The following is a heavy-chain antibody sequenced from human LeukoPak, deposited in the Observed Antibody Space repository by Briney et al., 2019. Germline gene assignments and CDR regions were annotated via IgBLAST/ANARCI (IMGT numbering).Heavy chain of an antibody. D-gene: IGHD6-19*01. V-gene: IGHV1-18*01. Sequence: GASVKVSCKASGYTFTSYGISWVRQAPGQGLEWMGWISAYNGNTNYAQKLQGRVTMTTDTSTSTAYMELRSLRSDDTAVYYCARDHGAVSYSSGWYDSFGYFDYWGQGTLVTVSS. CDR1: GYTFTSYG. J-gene: IGHJ4*02. CDR2: ISAYNGNT. CDR3: ARDHGAVSYSSGWYDSFGYFDY.